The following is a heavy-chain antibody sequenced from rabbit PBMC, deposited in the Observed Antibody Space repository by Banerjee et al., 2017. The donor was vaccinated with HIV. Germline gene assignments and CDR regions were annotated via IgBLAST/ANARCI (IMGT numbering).Heavy chain of an antibody. V-gene: IGHV1S45*01. Sequence: QEQLVESGGGLVTLGGSLKLSCKASGIDFSTYGISWVRQAPGKGLEWIGYIYTGSSGTTYYASWVNGRFTISKTSSTTVTLQMTSLTAADTATYFCARSNDWGLEYFHLLGPGTLVTVS. CDR1: GIDFSTYG. J-gene: IGHJ4*01. CDR3: ARSNDWGLEYFHL. D-gene: IGHD4-1*01. CDR2: IYTGSSGTT.